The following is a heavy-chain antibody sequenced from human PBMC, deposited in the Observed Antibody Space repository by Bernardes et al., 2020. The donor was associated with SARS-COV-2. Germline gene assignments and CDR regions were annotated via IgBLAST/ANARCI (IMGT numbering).Heavy chain of an antibody. CDR1: GFTFSDYY. D-gene: IGHD3-22*01. CDR3: ARLAYDSSGYYYTN. V-gene: IGHV3-11*06. Sequence: GGSLRLSCAASGFTFSDYYMSWIRQAPGKGLEWVSYISGTGGNPNYADSVKGRFTISRGNAKNSLYLQMNSLRAEDTAVYYCARLAYDSSGYYYTNWGQGSLVTVSS. J-gene: IGHJ4*02. CDR2: ISGTGGNP.